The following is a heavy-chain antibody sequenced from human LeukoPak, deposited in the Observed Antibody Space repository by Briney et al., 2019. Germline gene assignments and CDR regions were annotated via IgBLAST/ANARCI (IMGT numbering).Heavy chain of an antibody. CDR1: GGPFSLYF. CDR3: AFSQEMADAFDI. V-gene: IGHV4-34*01. J-gene: IGHJ3*02. CDR2: INQSGST. D-gene: IGHD5-24*01. Sequence: SETLSLNCVVSGGPFSLYFWSWIRQPPGKGLEWIGEINQSGSTNYNPSLNSRSTTSVDTSNKRLSLKLSSVTAADTAVYYCAFSQEMADAFDIWGPGTMVTVSS.